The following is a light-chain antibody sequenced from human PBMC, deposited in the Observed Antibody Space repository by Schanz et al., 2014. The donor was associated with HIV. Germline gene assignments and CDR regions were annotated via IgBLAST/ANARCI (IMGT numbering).Light chain of an antibody. Sequence: EIVLTQSPDTLSLSLGERATLSCRASQSVSSNLAWYQQKPGQAPRLLIYDASNRATGIPDRFSGSGSGTEFTLTISSLEPDDYAVYYCHQFGSLIHLAFGGGTKVEIK. CDR3: HQFGSLIHLA. CDR1: QSVSSN. CDR2: DAS. J-gene: IGKJ4*01. V-gene: IGKV3-20*01.